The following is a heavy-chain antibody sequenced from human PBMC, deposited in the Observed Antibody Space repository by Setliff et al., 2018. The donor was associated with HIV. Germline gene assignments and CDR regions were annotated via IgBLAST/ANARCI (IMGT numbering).Heavy chain of an antibody. D-gene: IGHD3-22*01. J-gene: IGHJ4*02. Sequence: SVKVSCKASGGTFSSYGISWVRQAPGQGLEWMGGIIPIFHTTNYAQKFQGRVTITKDTSKNQVVLKLTNIDPVDTATYYCAHRVTDPVPYYDSSGYFDYWGQGTLVTVSS. CDR3: AHRVTDPVPYYDSSGYFDY. CDR2: IIPIFHTT. V-gene: IGHV1-69*05. CDR1: GGTFSSYG.